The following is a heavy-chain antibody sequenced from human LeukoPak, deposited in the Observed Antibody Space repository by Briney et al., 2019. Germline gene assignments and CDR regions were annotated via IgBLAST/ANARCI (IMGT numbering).Heavy chain of an antibody. V-gene: IGHV1-2*02. CDR3: ARGFGYYCSSTSCYSRYFQH. J-gene: IGHJ1*01. CDR2: INPNSGGT. CDR1: GYTFTGYY. Sequence: ASVKVSCKASGYTFTGYYMHWVRQAPGQGLEWMGWINPNSGGTNYAQKFQGRVTMTRDTSISTAYMELSRLRSDDTAVYYCARGFGYYCSSTSCYSRYFQHRGQGTLVTVSS. D-gene: IGHD2-2*01.